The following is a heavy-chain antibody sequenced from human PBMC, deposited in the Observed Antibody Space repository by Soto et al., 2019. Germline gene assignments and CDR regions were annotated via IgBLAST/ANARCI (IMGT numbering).Heavy chain of an antibody. CDR3: AREGYGSAPE. CDR2: IYYSGST. J-gene: IGHJ4*02. V-gene: IGHV4-30-4*01. Sequence: PAETLSLTCPVSGGAIISGDYYWSGIRQPPGNGLEWIGYIYYSGSTYYNPSLKGRVTISVDTSKNQFSLKLSSVTAADTAVYYCAREGYGSAPEWGQGTLVTVSS. D-gene: IGHD3-10*01. CDR1: GGAIISGDYY.